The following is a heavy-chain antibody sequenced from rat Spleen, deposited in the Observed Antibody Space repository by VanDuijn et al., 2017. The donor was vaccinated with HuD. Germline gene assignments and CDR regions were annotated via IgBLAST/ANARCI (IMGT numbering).Heavy chain of an antibody. J-gene: IGHJ2*01. CDR1: GFTLSDYY. CDR2: ISAGGGT. V-gene: IGHV5-27*01. Sequence: EVQLVESDGGLVQPGRSLKLSCAASGFTLSDYYMAWVRQAPTKGLEWVAYISAGGGTHYPDSVKGRFTISRDIAKSTLYLQMNSLRSEDTATYYCTRGTYFRHWGQGVMVTVSS. CDR3: TRGTYFRH. D-gene: IGHD4-6*01.